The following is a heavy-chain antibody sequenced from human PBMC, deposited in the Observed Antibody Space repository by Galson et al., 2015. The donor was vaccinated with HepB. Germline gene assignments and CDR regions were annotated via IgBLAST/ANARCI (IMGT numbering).Heavy chain of an antibody. CDR1: GDSISNYY. CDR3: ARGSENYYDSSDYPYYYYGMDV. V-gene: IGHV4-4*07. D-gene: IGHD3-22*01. CDR2: IYASGST. J-gene: IGHJ6*02. Sequence: ETLSLTCTVSGDSISNYYWNWIRQPAGKGLEWIGRIYASGSTNYNPSLKSRVTMSVDTSKNQFSLKLRFVTAADTAVYFCARGSENYYDSSDYPYYYYGMDVWGQGTTVTVSS.